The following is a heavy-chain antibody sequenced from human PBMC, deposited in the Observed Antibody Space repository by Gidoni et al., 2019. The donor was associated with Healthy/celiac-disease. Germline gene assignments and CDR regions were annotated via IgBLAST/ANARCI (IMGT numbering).Heavy chain of an antibody. CDR2: IDPGDSDT. CDR3: ARQGFSYWFDP. CDR1: GYSCTSYW. J-gene: IGHJ5*02. V-gene: IGHV5-51*01. Sequence: EVRLVQSGAEVKKRGGSPKISCKGSGYSCTSYWIGWVRQVPGKGLEWMGIIDPGDSDTRYSPSFQGQVTSSADKSISPAYLQWSSLKASDTAMYYCARQGFSYWFDPWGQGTLVTVSS.